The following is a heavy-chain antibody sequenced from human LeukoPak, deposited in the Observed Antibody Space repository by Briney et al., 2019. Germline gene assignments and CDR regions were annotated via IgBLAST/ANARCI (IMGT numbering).Heavy chain of an antibody. Sequence: PGGSLRLSCAASGFTFSSYAMSWVRQAPGNGLEWVSAISGSGGSTYYADSVKGRFTISRDNSKNTLYLQMNSLRAEDTAVYYCAKDLGYDYGDDLDYWGQGTLVTVSS. J-gene: IGHJ4*02. V-gene: IGHV3-23*01. CDR1: GFTFSSYA. CDR3: AKDLGYDYGDDLDY. CDR2: ISGSGGST. D-gene: IGHD4-17*01.